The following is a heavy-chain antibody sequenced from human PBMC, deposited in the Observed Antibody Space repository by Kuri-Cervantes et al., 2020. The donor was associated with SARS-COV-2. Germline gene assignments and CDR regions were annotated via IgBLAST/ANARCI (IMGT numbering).Heavy chain of an antibody. Sequence: SQTLSLTCAVYGGSLSGSYWSWIRQSPGKRLEWIGEVNHNGGANYNPSLKSRVTISVDTSKNQFSLKLSSVTAADTAVYYCARLSGYSSSSSVGLNDYWGQGTLVTVSS. D-gene: IGHD6-6*01. CDR2: VNHNGGA. CDR1: GGSLSGSY. V-gene: IGHV4-34*01. CDR3: ARLSGYSSSSSVGLNDY. J-gene: IGHJ4*02.